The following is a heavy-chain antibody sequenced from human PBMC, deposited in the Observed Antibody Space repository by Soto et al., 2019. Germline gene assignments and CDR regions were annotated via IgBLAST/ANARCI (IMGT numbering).Heavy chain of an antibody. Sequence: VSVKVSCKVSGYTLTELSMHWVRQAPGKGLEWMGGFDPEDGETIYAQKFQGRVTMTEDTSTDTAYMELSSLRSEDTAVYYCATLAFYYYGSGRHDAFDIWGQGTMVTVSS. CDR2: FDPEDGET. V-gene: IGHV1-24*01. D-gene: IGHD3-10*01. J-gene: IGHJ3*02. CDR3: ATLAFYYYGSGRHDAFDI. CDR1: GYTLTELS.